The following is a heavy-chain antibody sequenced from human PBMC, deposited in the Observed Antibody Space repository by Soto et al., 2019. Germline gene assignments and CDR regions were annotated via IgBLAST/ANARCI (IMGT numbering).Heavy chain of an antibody. J-gene: IGHJ4*02. Sequence: QVQLVQSGAEVKKPGSWVKVSCKASGGTFSSYTISWVRQAPGQGLEWMGRIIPILGIANYAQKFQGRVTITADKSTSTAYMELSSLRSEDTAVYYCARARTAGDPVSYWGQGTLVTVSS. D-gene: IGHD2-21*02. CDR2: IIPILGIA. CDR3: ARARTAGDPVSY. V-gene: IGHV1-69*02. CDR1: GGTFSSYT.